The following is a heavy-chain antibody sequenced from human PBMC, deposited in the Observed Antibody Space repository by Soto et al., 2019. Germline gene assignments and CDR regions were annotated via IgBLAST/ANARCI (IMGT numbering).Heavy chain of an antibody. CDR1: GYTFISYG. CDR3: AKDHYGSAIYGMDV. Sequence: ASVKVSCKASGYTFISYGISWVRQAPGQGLEWMGWISAYNGNTNYAQKFQGRVTMSTDTSTSTAYMELRSLRPEDTALYYCAKDHYGSAIYGMDVWGQGTTVTVSS. V-gene: IGHV1-18*01. D-gene: IGHD3-10*01. J-gene: IGHJ6*02. CDR2: ISAYNGNT.